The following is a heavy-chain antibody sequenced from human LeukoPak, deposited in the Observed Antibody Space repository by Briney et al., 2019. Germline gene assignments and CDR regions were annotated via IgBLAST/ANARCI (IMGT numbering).Heavy chain of an antibody. CDR3: ASDAGYGGNSDF. J-gene: IGHJ4*02. D-gene: IGHD4-23*01. V-gene: IGHV3-7*01. CDR2: IKGDGSDK. Sequence: GGSLRLSCAASGFTFSIYWMMWVRQAPGKGLEWVAYIKGDGSDKYYVDSVRGRFTISRDNAENSLYLQMNSLRAEDTAVYYCASDAGYGGNSDFWGQGTLVTVSS. CDR1: GFTFSIYW.